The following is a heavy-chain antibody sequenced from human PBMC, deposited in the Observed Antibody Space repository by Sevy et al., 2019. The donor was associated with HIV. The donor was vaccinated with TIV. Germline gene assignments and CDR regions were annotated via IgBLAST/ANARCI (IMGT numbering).Heavy chain of an antibody. CDR3: ATVGLRYYSGASSYQGDWFDP. Sequence: ASVKVSCKVSGYTLTKLSIHWVRQAPGKGLEWMGDFDPQDGETIYAERFQGRLTMTVDTSTDTAYMELSSLKSEDTAVNYCATVGLRYYSGASSYQGDWFDPWGQGTLVTVSS. CDR1: GYTLTKLS. D-gene: IGHD2-15*01. CDR2: FDPQDGET. V-gene: IGHV1-24*01. J-gene: IGHJ5*02.